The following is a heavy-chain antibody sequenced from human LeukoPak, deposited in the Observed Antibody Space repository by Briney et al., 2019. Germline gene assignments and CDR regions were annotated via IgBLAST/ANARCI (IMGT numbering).Heavy chain of an antibody. D-gene: IGHD2-15*01. Sequence: PGGSLGLSCAASGFTFSSYWMTWVRQAPGKGLEWVANIKEDGSEKYYVDSVKGRFTISRDNARNSVSLQMNSLRAEDTAVYYCARDVDTNYWGQGTLVTVSS. V-gene: IGHV3-7*03. J-gene: IGHJ4*02. CDR1: GFTFSSYW. CDR3: ARDVDTNY. CDR2: IKEDGSEK.